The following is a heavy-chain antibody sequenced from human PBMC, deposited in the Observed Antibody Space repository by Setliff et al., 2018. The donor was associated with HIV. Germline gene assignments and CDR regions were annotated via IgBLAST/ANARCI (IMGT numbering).Heavy chain of an antibody. CDR2: IRNKKNGGTT. Sequence: KAGGSLRLSCAAAGFTFSNAWMTWVRQAPGKGLEWVARIRNKKNGGTTYYAAPVEGRFTISRDDSKNTLSLQMNSLKTEDTAIYYCVRDTFDGRSYYGWDVWGQGTTVTVSS. D-gene: IGHD3-9*01. CDR1: GFTFSNAW. V-gene: IGHV3-15*01. J-gene: IGHJ6*02. CDR3: VRDTFDGRSYYGWDV.